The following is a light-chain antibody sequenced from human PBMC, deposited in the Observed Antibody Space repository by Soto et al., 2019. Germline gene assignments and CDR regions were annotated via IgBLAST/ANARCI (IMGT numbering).Light chain of an antibody. CDR2: DVS. CDR1: SSDVGGYNY. J-gene: IGLJ2*01. CDR3: TSYTSSSTVI. Sequence: QSALTQPAAVSGSPGQSITISCTGTSSDVGGYNYVSWYQQHPGKAPKLMIYDVSNRPSGVSDRFSGSKSGNTASLTISGLLPEDEADYYCTSYTSSSTVIFGGGTQLTVL. V-gene: IGLV2-14*01.